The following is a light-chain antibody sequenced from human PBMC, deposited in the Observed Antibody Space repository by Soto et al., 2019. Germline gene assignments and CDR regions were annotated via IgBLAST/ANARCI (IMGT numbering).Light chain of an antibody. CDR1: SSDVGGYNF. CDR2: EVN. V-gene: IGLV2-14*01. Sequence: QSALTQPASVSGSPGQSITISCTGTSSDVGGYNFVSWYQQHPGKTPKLIIYEVNNRPSGIPYRFSGSKSGNTASLTISGLQAEDEADYYCSSYTSSVTLVFGGGTKLTVL. J-gene: IGLJ2*01. CDR3: SSYTSSVTLV.